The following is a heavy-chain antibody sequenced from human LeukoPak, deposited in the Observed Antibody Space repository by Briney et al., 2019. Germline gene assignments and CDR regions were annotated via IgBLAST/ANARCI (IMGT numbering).Heavy chain of an antibody. J-gene: IGHJ4*02. D-gene: IGHD5-18*01. Sequence: SETLSLTCTVSGGSVSSGIYYWSWIRQPPGKGLEWIGYIYYSGSTNYNPSLKSRVTISVDTSKNQFSLKLSSVTAADTAVYYCAREGYSSDYWGQGTLVTVSS. V-gene: IGHV4-61*01. CDR3: AREGYSSDY. CDR2: IYYSGST. CDR1: GGSVSSGIYY.